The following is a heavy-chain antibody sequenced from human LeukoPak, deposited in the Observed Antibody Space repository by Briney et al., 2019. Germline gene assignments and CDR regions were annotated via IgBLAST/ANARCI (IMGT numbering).Heavy chain of an antibody. CDR1: GFTFSSYA. CDR3: ARGRWQQLSYFDY. J-gene: IGHJ4*02. CDR2: ISYDGSNK. V-gene: IGHV3-30*04. Sequence: GGSLRLSCAASGFTFSSYAMHWVRQAPGKGLEWVAVISYDGSNKYYADSVKGRFTISRDNSKNTLYLQMNSLRAEDTAVYYCARGRWQQLSYFDYWGQGTLVTVSS. D-gene: IGHD6-13*01.